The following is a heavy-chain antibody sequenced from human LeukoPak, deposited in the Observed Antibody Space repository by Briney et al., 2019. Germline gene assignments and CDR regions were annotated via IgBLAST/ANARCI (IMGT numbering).Heavy chain of an antibody. J-gene: IGHJ4*02. D-gene: IGHD6-19*01. Sequence: GGSLRLSCAASGFTISTKYMSGVRQAPGKGLEWISVIYSGGRTYYADSVKGRFTISRDNSKNTLYLQMNSLRSEDTAVYYCAREGAVAGLFDYRGQGTLVTVSS. CDR2: IYSGGRT. V-gene: IGHV3-66*01. CDR1: GFTISTKY. CDR3: AREGAVAGLFDY.